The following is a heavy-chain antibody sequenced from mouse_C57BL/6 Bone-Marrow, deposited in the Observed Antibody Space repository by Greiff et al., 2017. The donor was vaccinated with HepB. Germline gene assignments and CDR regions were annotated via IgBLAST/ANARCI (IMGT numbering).Heavy chain of an antibody. J-gene: IGHJ3*01. CDR3: AREWFAY. Sequence: VQLQQSGGDLVKPGGSLKLSCAASGFTFSSYGMSWVRQTPDKRLEWVATISSGGSYTYYPDSVKGRFTISRDNAKNTLYLQMSSLKSEDTAMYYCAREWFAYWGQGTLVTVSA. CDR2: ISSGGSYT. CDR1: GFTFSSYG. V-gene: IGHV5-6*01.